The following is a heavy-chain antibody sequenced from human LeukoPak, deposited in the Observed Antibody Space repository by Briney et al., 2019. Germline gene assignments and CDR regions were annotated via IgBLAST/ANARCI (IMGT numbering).Heavy chain of an antibody. D-gene: IGHD3-10*02. J-gene: IGHJ6*04. V-gene: IGHV3-74*01. CDR1: GFTFSSYW. CDR2: INSDGYSI. Sequence: GGSLRLSCAASGFTFSSYWMHWVRQAPGKGPVWLARINSDGYSISYADSVKGRFTISRDNAKNSLYLQMNSLRAEDTAVYYCAELGITMIGGVWGKGTTVTISS. CDR3: AELGITMIGGV.